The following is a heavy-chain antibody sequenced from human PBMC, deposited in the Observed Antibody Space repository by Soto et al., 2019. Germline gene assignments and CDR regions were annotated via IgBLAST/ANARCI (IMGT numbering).Heavy chain of an antibody. CDR2: IYYSGST. CDR3: ATAAARNVGCYYGMDV. V-gene: IGHV4-31*03. Sequence: QVQLQESGPGLVKPSQTLSLTCTVSGGSISSGGYYWSWIRQHPGKGLEWIGYIYYSGSTYYNPSLKSRVNIPVDTSKNQFSLKLSSVTAADTAVYYCATAAARNVGCYYGMDVWGQGTTVTVSS. D-gene: IGHD6-13*01. J-gene: IGHJ6*02. CDR1: GGSISSGGYY.